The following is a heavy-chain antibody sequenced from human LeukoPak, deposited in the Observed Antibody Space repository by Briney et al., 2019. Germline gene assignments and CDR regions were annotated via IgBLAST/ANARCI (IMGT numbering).Heavy chain of an antibody. V-gene: IGHV4-59*01. J-gene: IGHJ4*02. CDR3: ARGRGKYYYDSSGYYAG. CDR2: IYYSGST. D-gene: IGHD3-22*01. Sequence: SETLPLTCTVSGGSISSYYWSWIRQPPGKGLEWIGYIYYSGSTNYNPSLKSRVTISVDTSKNQFSLKLSSVTAADTAVYYCARGRGKYYYDSSGYYAGWGQGTLVTVSS. CDR1: GGSISSYY.